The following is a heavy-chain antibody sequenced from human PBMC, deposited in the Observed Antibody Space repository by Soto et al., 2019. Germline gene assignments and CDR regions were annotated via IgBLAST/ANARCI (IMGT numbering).Heavy chain of an antibody. J-gene: IGHJ4*02. CDR3: ASQGVLLWFGESNYYFDY. D-gene: IGHD3-10*01. Sequence: GSLRLSCAASGFTFSSYSMNWVRQAPGKGLEWVSYISSSSSTIYYADSVKGRFTISRDNAKNSLYLQMNSLRDEDTAVYYCASQGVLLWFGESNYYFDYWGQGTLVTVSS. V-gene: IGHV3-48*02. CDR2: ISSSSSTI. CDR1: GFTFSSYS.